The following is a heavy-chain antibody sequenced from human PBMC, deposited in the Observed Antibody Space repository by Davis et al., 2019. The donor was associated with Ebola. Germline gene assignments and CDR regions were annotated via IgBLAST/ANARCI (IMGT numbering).Heavy chain of an antibody. CDR3: ARQRWLQSYYFDY. CDR1: GFTFSSYS. CDR2: ISSSSSYI. D-gene: IGHD5-24*01. Sequence: GGSLRLSCAASGFTFSSYSMNWVRQAPGKGLEWVSSISSSSSYIYYADSVKGRFTISRDNSKNTLYLQMNSLRAEDTAVYYCARQRWLQSYYFDYWGQGTLVTVSS. J-gene: IGHJ4*02. V-gene: IGHV3-21*04.